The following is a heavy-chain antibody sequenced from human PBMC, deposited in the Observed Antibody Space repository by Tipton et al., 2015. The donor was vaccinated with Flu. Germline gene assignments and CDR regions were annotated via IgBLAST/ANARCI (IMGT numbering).Heavy chain of an antibody. CDR3: ARRGYLGSAYED. V-gene: IGHV4-59*07. J-gene: IGHJ1*01. D-gene: IGHD3-16*02. Sequence: TLSLTCTVSVGSIGSFYWNWIRQPPGKGLEWIGYIYNAGSTNYNPSLKSRVTISADTSKNQLSLKLRSVTAADTAVYYCARRGYLGSAYEDWGQGALVTVSS. CDR2: IYNAGST. CDR1: VGSIGSFY.